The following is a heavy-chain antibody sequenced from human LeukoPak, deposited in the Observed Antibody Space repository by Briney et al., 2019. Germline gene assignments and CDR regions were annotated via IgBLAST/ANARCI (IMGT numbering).Heavy chain of an antibody. J-gene: IGHJ3*02. Sequence: PGGSLRLSCAASGLTFSSYAMSWVRQAPGKGLEWVSAISGSGGSTYYADSVKGRFTISRDNSKNTLYLQMNSLRAEDTAVYYCASATRDIVVVVAALRGAFDIWGQGTMVTVSS. V-gene: IGHV3-23*01. D-gene: IGHD2-15*01. CDR1: GLTFSSYA. CDR2: ISGSGGST. CDR3: ASATRDIVVVVAALRGAFDI.